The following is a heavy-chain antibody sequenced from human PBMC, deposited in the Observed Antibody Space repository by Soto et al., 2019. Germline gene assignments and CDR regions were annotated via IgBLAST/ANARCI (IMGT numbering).Heavy chain of an antibody. J-gene: IGHJ6*02. CDR2: IIPILGAA. Sequence: QVQLVQSGAEVKKPGSSVKVSCKASGGTFSSYAISWVLQAHGQGLEWMGGIIPILGAANYAQKFQGSVTITADESTSTAYMELSSVRSEDTAVYYGASPTMVRGFIILKYGMDVWGQGTTVTVSS. CDR3: ASPTMVRGFIILKYGMDV. CDR1: GGTFSSYA. D-gene: IGHD3-10*01. V-gene: IGHV1-69*12.